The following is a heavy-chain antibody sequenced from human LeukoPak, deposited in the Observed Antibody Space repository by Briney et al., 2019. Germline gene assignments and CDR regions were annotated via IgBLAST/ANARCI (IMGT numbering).Heavy chain of an antibody. CDR1: GFTFTSYA. CDR3: AKRSSSAWYGAFDF. Sequence: GESLRLSCAASGFTFTSYAMSWVRQAPGKGLEWLSAISASGGDTYYGDSVKGRFTISRDYSRNTLYLEMNSLRAEDTAVYYCAKRSSSAWYGAFDFWGQGTMATVSS. J-gene: IGHJ3*01. D-gene: IGHD6-19*01. CDR2: ISASGGDT. V-gene: IGHV3-23*01.